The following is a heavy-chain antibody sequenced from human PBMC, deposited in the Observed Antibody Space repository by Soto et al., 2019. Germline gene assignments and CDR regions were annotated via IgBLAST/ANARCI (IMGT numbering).Heavy chain of an antibody. CDR1: GFTFDAYA. V-gene: IGHV3-9*01. CDR3: ARAEDQRWLNFAFDI. Sequence: EVQLVESGGGLVQAGRSLRLSCVASGFTFDAYAMHWVRQVPGKGLEWVSGITWNSGTIDYADSVKGRFTMSRDNAKNSLYLQMSRLRVEHTAVYYCARAEDQRWLNFAFDIWGQGTTVTVSS. J-gene: IGHJ3*02. D-gene: IGHD2-2*01. CDR2: ITWNSGTI.